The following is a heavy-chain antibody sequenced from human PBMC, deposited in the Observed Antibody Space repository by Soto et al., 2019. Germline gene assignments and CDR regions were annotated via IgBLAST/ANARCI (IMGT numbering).Heavy chain of an antibody. J-gene: IGHJ4*02. D-gene: IGHD1-26*01. CDR1: GYAFPHYV. CDR3: ARSGEHPLDY. CDR2: STHTGNT. Sequence: SVKVSCKTSGYAFPHYVINWVRQAPGHGPEWMGFSTHTGNTNYAQNFQGRVVLTTDTSTSTAYMEVTSLRSDDTAVYYCARSGEHPLDYWGQGIPV. V-gene: IGHV1-18*04.